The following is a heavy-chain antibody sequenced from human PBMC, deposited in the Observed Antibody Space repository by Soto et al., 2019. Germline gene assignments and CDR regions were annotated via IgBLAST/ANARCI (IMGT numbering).Heavy chain of an antibody. J-gene: IGHJ4*01. Sequence: GGSLRLSCAACGFTFSSYSIQWVRQAPYKGLEWVAGISYDGYNKYYVDSVKRRFTISRDNSKNTLYLQMNSLRAEDTAIYYCARDFTGKGTFDCWGHRTLVTICS. V-gene: IGHV3-30-3*01. D-gene: IGHD1-1*01. CDR2: ISYDGYNK. CDR3: ARDFTGKGTFDC. CDR1: GFTFSSYS.